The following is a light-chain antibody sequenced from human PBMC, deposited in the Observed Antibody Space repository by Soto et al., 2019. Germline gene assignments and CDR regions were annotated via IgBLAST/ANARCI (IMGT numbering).Light chain of an antibody. Sequence: QSALTQPASVSGSPGQSITISCTGTSSDVGTYEYVSWYQQHPGKVPKLMIYEVSYRPSGVSNRFSGSKSGNTASLSISGLQAEDEADYFCSSLTSSITYVFGPGTKLTVL. CDR1: SSDVGTYEY. V-gene: IGLV2-14*01. CDR3: SSLTSSITYV. J-gene: IGLJ1*01. CDR2: EVS.